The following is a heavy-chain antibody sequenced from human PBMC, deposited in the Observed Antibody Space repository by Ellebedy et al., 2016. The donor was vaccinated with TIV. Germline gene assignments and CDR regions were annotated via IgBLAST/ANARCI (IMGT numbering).Heavy chain of an antibody. CDR1: GFSFRSYW. CDR3: ARRGSYGDYAVQINNWFDR. V-gene: IGHV3-7*01. J-gene: IGHJ5*02. CDR2: IYQDGSEK. D-gene: IGHD3-16*01. Sequence: PGGSLRLSCAASGFSFRSYWMSWVRQAPGKGLEWVANIYQDGSEKYYVDSVKGRFTISRDNAKNSLYLQMNSLTVEDTAVYYCARRGSYGDYAVQINNWFDRWGQGTLVTVYS.